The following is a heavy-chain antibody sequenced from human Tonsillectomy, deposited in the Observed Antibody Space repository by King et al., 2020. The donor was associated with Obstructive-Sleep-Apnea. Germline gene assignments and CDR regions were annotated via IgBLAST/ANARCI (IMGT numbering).Heavy chain of an antibody. CDR1: GFTFSSYW. CDR2: INSDGIST. CDR3: ARDWGYYDSSGYSH. Sequence: VQLVESGGGLVQPGGSLRLSCAASGFTFSSYWMHWVRQAPGKGLVWVSRINSDGISTSYADSVKGRFTIPRDNAKNTLYLQMNCLRAEDTAVYYCARDWGYYDSSGYSHWGQGTLVTVSS. V-gene: IGHV3-74*01. D-gene: IGHD3-22*01. J-gene: IGHJ4*02.